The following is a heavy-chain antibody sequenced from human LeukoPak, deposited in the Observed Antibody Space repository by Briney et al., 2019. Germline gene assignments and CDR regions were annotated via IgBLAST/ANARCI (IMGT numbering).Heavy chain of an antibody. Sequence: SVKVSCKASGFTFTSSAMQWVRQARGQRLKWIGWTVVGSGNTNYAQKFQERVTITRDMSTSTAYMELSSLRSDDTAVYYCARQPVYSSSWTLFDFWGQGTLVTVSS. V-gene: IGHV1-58*02. J-gene: IGHJ4*02. D-gene: IGHD6-13*01. CDR3: ARQPVYSSSWTLFDF. CDR2: TVVGSGNT. CDR1: GFTFTSSA.